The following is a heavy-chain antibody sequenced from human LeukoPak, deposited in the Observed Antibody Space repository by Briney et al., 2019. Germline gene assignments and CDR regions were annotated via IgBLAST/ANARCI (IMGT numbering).Heavy chain of an antibody. CDR3: AARIAARPAGDY. D-gene: IGHD6-6*01. Sequence: PSETLSLTCTVSGGSLSSGSYYWSWIRQPAGTGLEWIGRIYTSGSANYNPSLKSRVTISVDTSKNQFSLKLSSVTAADTAVYYCAARIAARPAGDYWGQGALVTVSS. J-gene: IGHJ4*02. V-gene: IGHV4-61*02. CDR2: IYTSGSA. CDR1: GGSLSSGSYY.